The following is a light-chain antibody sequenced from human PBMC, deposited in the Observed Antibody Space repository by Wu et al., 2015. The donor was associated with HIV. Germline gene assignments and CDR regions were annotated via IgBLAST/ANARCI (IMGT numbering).Light chain of an antibody. CDR1: QTIRSNS. V-gene: IGKV3-20*01. CDR3: HQFWTSPWT. CDR2: GAS. Sequence: EIVLTQSPGTLSLSPGERATLSCRASQTIRSNSLTWFQKKPGQAPRVLIYGASTRATGTPDRFSGRGSGTIFTLTITRLEPEDFAVYYCHQFWTSPWTFGQGTKVE. J-gene: IGKJ1*01.